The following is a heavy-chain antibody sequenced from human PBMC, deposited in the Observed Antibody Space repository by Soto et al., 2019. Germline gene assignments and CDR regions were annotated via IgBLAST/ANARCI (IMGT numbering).Heavy chain of an antibody. Sequence: LSLTCTVSGGSISKSSYYWVWIRQPPGKGLEWVGSMSYSGSTYYNPSLKSRVAISVDTSKNQLSLQVSSVTAADTAVYYCSRRAPEGFDPWGQGTLVTVSS. V-gene: IGHV4-39*01. CDR3: SRRAPEGFDP. J-gene: IGHJ5*02. CDR1: GGSISKSSYY. CDR2: MSYSGST.